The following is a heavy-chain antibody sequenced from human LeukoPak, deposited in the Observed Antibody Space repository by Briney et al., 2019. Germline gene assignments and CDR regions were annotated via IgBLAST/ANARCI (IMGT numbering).Heavy chain of an antibody. V-gene: IGHV3-48*03. D-gene: IGHD6-19*01. J-gene: IGHJ2*01. Sequence: GGSLRLSCAASGFTFSSYDMNWVRQAPGKGLEWVSYISSSSSTIYYADSVKGRFTISRDNAKNTLFLQMNSLRAEDTAVYYCARKITVAGINWYFDLWGRGTLVTVSS. CDR3: ARKITVAGINWYFDL. CDR2: ISSSSSTI. CDR1: GFTFSSYD.